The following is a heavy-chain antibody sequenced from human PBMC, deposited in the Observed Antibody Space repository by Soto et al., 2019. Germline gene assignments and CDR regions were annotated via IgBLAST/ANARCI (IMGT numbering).Heavy chain of an antibody. V-gene: IGHV4-34*01. CDR2: IDHSVST. Sequence: PSEPLSLTCALYGGSFDVYYWSWIRHSPGKGLEWIVEIDHSVSTNYNPALKILWSGXXDTSTKQFSLKLTSVTAADRGVYYCARGVDSWSGYLFWGQGTPVTVSS. CDR1: GGSFDVYY. J-gene: IGHJ4*02. D-gene: IGHD3-3*01. CDR3: ARGVDSWSGYLF.